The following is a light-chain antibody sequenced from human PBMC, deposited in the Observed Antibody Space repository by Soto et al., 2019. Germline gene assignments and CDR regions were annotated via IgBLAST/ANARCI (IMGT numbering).Light chain of an antibody. J-gene: IGLJ1*01. CDR3: SSYISSSTLEV. Sequence: ALTQPASVSGSPGQSITISCTGTSSDVSGYDFVSWFQQHPGKAPKLMIYDVTNRPSGVSDRFSGSKSANTASLTISGLQAEDEADYYCSSYISSSTLEVFGTGTKLTVL. CDR1: SSDVSGYDF. CDR2: DVT. V-gene: IGLV2-14*03.